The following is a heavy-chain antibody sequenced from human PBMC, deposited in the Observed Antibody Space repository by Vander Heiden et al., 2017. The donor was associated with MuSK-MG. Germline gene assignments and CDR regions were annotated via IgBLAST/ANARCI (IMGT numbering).Heavy chain of an antibody. CDR1: GFTVSSKY. CDR2: IYSGGST. J-gene: IGHJ6*02. CDR3: ATESYGGNSHRPGYYYYGMDV. Sequence: EVQLVESGGGLVQPGGSRRLACAASGFTVSSKYMSWVGQAPGKGLEWVSVIYSGGSTYYADSVKGRFTISRHNSKNTLYLQMNSLRAEDPAVYYCATESYGGNSHRPGYYYYGMDVWGQGPTVTVSS. D-gene: IGHD4-17*01. V-gene: IGHV3-53*04.